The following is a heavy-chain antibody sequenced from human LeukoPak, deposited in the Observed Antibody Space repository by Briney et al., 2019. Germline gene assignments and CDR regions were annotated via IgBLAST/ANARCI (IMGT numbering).Heavy chain of an antibody. Sequence: GGSLRLSCAASGFTFSTYTMNWVRQAPGKGLEWVSSITSGIGYIYYADSVKGRFTVSRDNAKNSLYPQMNSLRAEDTAVYYCARDSATVVIRSNWFDPWGQGTLVTVSS. D-gene: IGHD4-23*01. CDR2: ITSGIGYI. V-gene: IGHV3-21*01. CDR3: ARDSATVVIRSNWFDP. CDR1: GFTFSTYT. J-gene: IGHJ5*02.